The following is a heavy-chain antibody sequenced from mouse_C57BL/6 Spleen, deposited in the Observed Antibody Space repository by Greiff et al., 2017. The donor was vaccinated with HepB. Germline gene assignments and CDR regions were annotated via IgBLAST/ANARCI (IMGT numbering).Heavy chain of an antibody. J-gene: IGHJ2*01. V-gene: IGHV5-4*01. D-gene: IGHD3-3*01. CDR2: ISDGGSYT. Sequence: EVQRVESGGGLVKPGGSLKLSCAASGFTFSSYAMSWVSQTPEKRLEWVATISDGGSYTDYPDNVKGRFTLSRDNAKNNLYLQMSHLKSEDTAMYDCAREGDENYFDDWGQGTTLTVSS. CDR1: GFTFSSYA. CDR3: AREGDENYFDD.